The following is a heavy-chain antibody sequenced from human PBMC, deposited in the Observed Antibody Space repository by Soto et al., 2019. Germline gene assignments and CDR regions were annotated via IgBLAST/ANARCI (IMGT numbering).Heavy chain of an antibody. J-gene: IGHJ4*02. Sequence: PGGSLRLSCAASGFNFSVFGMHWARQAPGKGLEWLSVLSYEGSEEYYADSVRGRFTISRDNSKNTLFLQMDSLRVDDTGVYYCALTRRSSLLEVAGPGFEYWGQGTLVTVSS. V-gene: IGHV3-30*03. CDR3: ALTRRSSLLEVAGPGFEY. D-gene: IGHD6-19*01. CDR2: LSYEGSEE. CDR1: GFNFSVFG.